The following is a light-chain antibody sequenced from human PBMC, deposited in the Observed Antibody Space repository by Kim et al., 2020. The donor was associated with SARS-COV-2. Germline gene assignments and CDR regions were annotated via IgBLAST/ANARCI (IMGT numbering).Light chain of an antibody. J-gene: IGLJ2*01. CDR2: LNSDGSH. Sequence: SVKLTCSLSSAHSSYAIAWHQQQPEKGPRYLMKLNSDGSHSEGDGIPDRFSGSSSGAERYLTISSLQSEDEADYYCQTWGTGIHVVFGGGTQLTVL. V-gene: IGLV4-69*01. CDR3: QTWGTGIHVV. CDR1: SAHSSYA.